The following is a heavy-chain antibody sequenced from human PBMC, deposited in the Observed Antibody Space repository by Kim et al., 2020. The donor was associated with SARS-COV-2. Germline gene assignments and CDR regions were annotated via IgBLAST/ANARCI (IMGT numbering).Heavy chain of an antibody. CDR1: GLNFNIQY. J-gene: IGHJ6*02. CDR3: ATLHYYHMAV. V-gene: IGHV3-11*01. CDR2: IGGNDGVV. Sequence: GGSLRPSCAASGLNFNIQYMTWVRQAPGKGLEWISFIGGNDGVVAYADSVKGRLTTSRDNAKNSVYLQINSLRADDTAVYYCATLHYYHMAVWGQGATVTVSS.